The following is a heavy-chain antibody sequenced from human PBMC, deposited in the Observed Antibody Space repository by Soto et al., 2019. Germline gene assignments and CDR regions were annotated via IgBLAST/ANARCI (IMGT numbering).Heavy chain of an antibody. J-gene: IGHJ3*02. Sequence: SLRLSCTASGFTFGDYAMSWFRQAPGKGLEWVGFIRSKAYGGTTEYAASVKGRFTISRDDSKSIAYLQMNSLKTGDTAVYYCTREDDDYIWGSYLAFDIWGQGTMVTVSS. V-gene: IGHV3-49*03. CDR2: IRSKAYGGTT. CDR3: TREDDDYIWGSYLAFDI. D-gene: IGHD3-16*02. CDR1: GFTFGDYA.